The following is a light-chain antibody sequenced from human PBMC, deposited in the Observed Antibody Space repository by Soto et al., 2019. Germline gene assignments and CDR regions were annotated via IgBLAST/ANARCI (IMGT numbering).Light chain of an antibody. CDR1: SGHSSYI. CDR2: LEGSGSY. Sequence: QLVLTQSSSASASLGSSVKLTCTLSSGHSSYIIAWHQQQPGKAPRYLMKLEGSGSYNTGSGVPDRFSGSSSGADRYLTIANLQFEDEADYYCETCDSNTHVFGTGTKVTVL. CDR3: ETCDSNTHV. V-gene: IGLV4-60*02. J-gene: IGLJ1*01.